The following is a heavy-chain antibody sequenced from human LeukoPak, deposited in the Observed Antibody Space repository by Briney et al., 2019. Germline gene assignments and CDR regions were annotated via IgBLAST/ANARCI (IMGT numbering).Heavy chain of an antibody. CDR2: IKQDGSEK. J-gene: IGHJ4*02. CDR3: VTEVSGSFPT. CDR1: GFTFSRYW. Sequence: TGGSLRLSCAASGFTFSRYWMSWVRQAPGKGLEWVANIKQDGSEKYYVDSVKGRFTISRDNAKNSLYLQMNSLKNEDTAVYYCVTEVSGSFPTWGQGTLVTVSS. D-gene: IGHD1-26*01. V-gene: IGHV3-7*03.